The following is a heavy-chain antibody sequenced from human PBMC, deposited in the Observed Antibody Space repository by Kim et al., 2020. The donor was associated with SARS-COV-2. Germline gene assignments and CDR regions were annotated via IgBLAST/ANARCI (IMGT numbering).Heavy chain of an antibody. CDR2: IYYSGST. Sequence: SETLSLTCTVSGGSISSGGYYWSWIRQHPGKGLEWIGYIYYSGSTYYNPSLKSRVTISVDTSKNQFSLKLSSVTAADTAVYYCARGPYYYDSSSYHFDIWGQGTMVTVSS. CDR3: ARGPYYYDSSSYHFDI. CDR1: GGSISSGGYY. D-gene: IGHD3-22*01. J-gene: IGHJ3*02. V-gene: IGHV4-31*03.